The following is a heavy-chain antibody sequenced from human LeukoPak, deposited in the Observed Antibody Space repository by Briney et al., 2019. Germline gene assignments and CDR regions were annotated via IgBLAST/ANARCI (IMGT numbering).Heavy chain of an antibody. Sequence: PGGSLRLSCATSGFTFSSYEMNWVPQAPGKGLEWVSFISISGGTIYYADSVKGRFTVSRDNAKNSLFLHMNSLRDADTALYYSARGRQPTLHSYGYYLIDYWVQGTLVTVSS. D-gene: IGHD5-18*01. CDR3: ARGRQPTLHSYGYYLIDY. J-gene: IGHJ4*02. CDR2: ISISGGTI. V-gene: IGHV3-48*03. CDR1: GFTFSSYE.